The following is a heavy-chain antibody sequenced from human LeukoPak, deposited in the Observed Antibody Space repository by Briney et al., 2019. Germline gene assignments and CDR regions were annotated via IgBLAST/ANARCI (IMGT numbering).Heavy chain of an antibody. Sequence: SVKVSCKASGGTFSSYAISWVRQAPGQGLEWMGGIIPIFGTANYAQKFQGRVTITTDESTSTAYMELSSLRSEDTAVYYCARGALGGYCSSTSCAAGNWFDPWGQGTLVTVSS. J-gene: IGHJ5*02. CDR3: ARGALGGYCSSTSCAAGNWFDP. V-gene: IGHV1-69*05. CDR2: IIPIFGTA. CDR1: GGTFSSYA. D-gene: IGHD2-2*01.